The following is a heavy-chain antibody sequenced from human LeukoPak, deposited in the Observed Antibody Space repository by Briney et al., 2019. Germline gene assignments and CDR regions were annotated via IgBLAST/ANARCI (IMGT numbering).Heavy chain of an antibody. J-gene: IGHJ6*02. V-gene: IGHV4-34*01. CDR1: DGSFTGYF. Sequence: SETLSLTCAISDGSFTGYFWNWVRQAPGKGLEWIGDINHGGSTNYNPSLRSRVTMSVDTSKNQFSLKLSSVTAADAAVYYCARVAIFGVVINAMDVWGQGITVTVSS. CDR3: ARVAIFGVVINAMDV. CDR2: INHGGST. D-gene: IGHD3-3*01.